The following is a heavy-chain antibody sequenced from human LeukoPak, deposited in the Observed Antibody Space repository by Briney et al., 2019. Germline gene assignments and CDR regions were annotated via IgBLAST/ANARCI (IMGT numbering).Heavy chain of an antibody. CDR2: IIGSVGST. CDR3: ARDTGMTTVTLFDY. Sequence: GGSLRLSCAASGFTFSSYAMSWVRQAPGKGLEWVSAIIGSVGSTYYADSVKGRVTISRDNSKNTLYMQMNSLRAEDTAVYYCARDTGMTTVTLFDYWGQGTLVTVSS. J-gene: IGHJ4*02. V-gene: IGHV3-23*01. D-gene: IGHD4-17*01. CDR1: GFTFSSYA.